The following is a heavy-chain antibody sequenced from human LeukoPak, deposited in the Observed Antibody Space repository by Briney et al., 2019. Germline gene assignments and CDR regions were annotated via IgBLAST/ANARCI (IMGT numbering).Heavy chain of an antibody. Sequence: ASVTVSCKASGYTFTSYYMHWVRQAPGQGLEWMGIINPSGGSTSYAQKFQGRVTMTRDTSTSTVYMELSSLRSEDTAVYYCARAYSSSWYPFSYYYYGMDVWGQGTTVTVSS. D-gene: IGHD6-13*01. J-gene: IGHJ6*02. CDR3: ARAYSSSWYPFSYYYYGMDV. V-gene: IGHV1-46*01. CDR1: GYTFTSYY. CDR2: INPSGGST.